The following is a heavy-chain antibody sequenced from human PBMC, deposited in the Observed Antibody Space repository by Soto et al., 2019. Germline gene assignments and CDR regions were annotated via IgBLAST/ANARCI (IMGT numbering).Heavy chain of an antibody. CDR1: GFTFSSYG. CDR3: AKAGGGFGDFVHH. V-gene: IGHV3-30*18. J-gene: IGHJ4*02. CDR2: ILYDGSDK. D-gene: IGHD3-10*01. Sequence: QVQLVESGGSVVQPGRSLRLSCAASGFTFSSYGMHWVRQAPGKGLEWVTGILYDGSDKYYADSVKGRFTISRENSKNTLYLQMNSLRTEDSDVYYCAKAGGGFGDFVHHWGQGTPVTVSS.